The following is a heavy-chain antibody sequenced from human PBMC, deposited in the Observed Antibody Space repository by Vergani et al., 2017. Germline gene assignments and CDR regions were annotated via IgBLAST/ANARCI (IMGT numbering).Heavy chain of an antibody. J-gene: IGHJ2*01. CDR1: GFTFSSYS. D-gene: IGHD3-3*01. CDR3: ARDFWSGYPYWYFDL. V-gene: IGHV3-21*01. Sequence: EVQLVESGGGLVKPGGSLRLSCAASGFTFSSYSMNWVRQAPGKGLEWVSSISTSSSSINYSDSVKGLITISRDNAKISLYLQMNILTAEDTVVYYCARDFWSGYPYWYFDLWGRGTLVTGSS. CDR2: ISTSSSSI.